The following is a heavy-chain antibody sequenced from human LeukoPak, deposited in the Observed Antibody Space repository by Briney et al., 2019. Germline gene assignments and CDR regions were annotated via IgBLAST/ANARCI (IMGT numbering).Heavy chain of an antibody. D-gene: IGHD3-9*01. CDR1: GGSISNYY. CDR2: VYYSGST. J-gene: IGHJ3*02. CDR3: ARDTRGDILTGAHAFDI. V-gene: IGHV4-59*01. Sequence: SETLSLTCTVSGGSISNYYWSWIRQPPGKGLEWIGYVYYSGSTNYKSSLKSRVTISVDTSKNQFSLKLSSVTAADTAVYYCARDTRGDILTGAHAFDIWGQGTMVTVSS.